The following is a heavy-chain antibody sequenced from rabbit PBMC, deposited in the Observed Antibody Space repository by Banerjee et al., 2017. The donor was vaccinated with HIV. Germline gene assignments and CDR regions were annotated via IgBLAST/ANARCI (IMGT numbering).Heavy chain of an antibody. V-gene: IGHV1S40*01. CDR3: GRDRGVGYDLNL. J-gene: IGHJ4*01. D-gene: IGHD6-1*01. CDR2: INTGSSGST. CDR1: GFSFSSGYD. Sequence: QSLEESGGDLVKPGASLTLTCTASGFSFSSGYDMCWVRQAPGKGLEWIGCINTGSSGSTYYASWAKGRFTISKTSSTTVTLQMTSLTAADTATYFCGRDRGVGYDLNLWGPGTLVTVS.